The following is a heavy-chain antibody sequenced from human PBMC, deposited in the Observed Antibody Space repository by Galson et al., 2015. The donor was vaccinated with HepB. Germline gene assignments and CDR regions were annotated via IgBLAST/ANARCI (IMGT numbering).Heavy chain of an antibody. CDR1: GVTFSKNG. J-gene: IGHJ3*01. CDR3: ARGGPSSSWTDAFDV. D-gene: IGHD6-13*01. CDR2: IWHDGSQK. V-gene: IGHV3-33*01. Sequence: SLRLSCASSGVTFSKNGMHWVRQAPGKGLEWVALIWHDGSQKYYADSVKGRFTISRDNSKSTMYLQMDSLRAEDTAVYYCARGGPSSSWTDAFDVWGQGTMVTVSS.